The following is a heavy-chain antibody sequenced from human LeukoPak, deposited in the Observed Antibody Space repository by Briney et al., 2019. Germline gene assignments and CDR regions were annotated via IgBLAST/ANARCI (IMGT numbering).Heavy chain of an antibody. D-gene: IGHD3-9*01. Sequence: GGSLRLSCAASGFTFNAFNMNWVLQAPGKGLEWVSSITSGGDYIYYADSVKGRFTTSRDNAKNSLSLQLNSLRVEDTAVYYCVRGHFDVLAASYKWTPDYWGQGTLVTVSS. CDR1: GFTFNAFN. CDR2: ITSGGDYI. V-gene: IGHV3-21*01. CDR3: VRGHFDVLAASYKWTPDY. J-gene: IGHJ4*02.